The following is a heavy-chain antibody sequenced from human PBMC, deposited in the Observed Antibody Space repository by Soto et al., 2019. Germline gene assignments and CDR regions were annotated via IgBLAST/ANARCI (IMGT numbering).Heavy chain of an antibody. Sequence: QVQLVESGGGVVQPGRSLRLSCAASGFTLSNSGMHWVRQAPGKGLEWVAVIWADGTTKDYADSVKGRFTISRDSSGNKLYLQMNSLRVEDTAQYYCARDLGSSPFDYWGQGTLVTVSS. V-gene: IGHV3-33*01. J-gene: IGHJ4*02. CDR3: ARDLGSSPFDY. CDR1: GFTLSNSG. D-gene: IGHD6-13*01. CDR2: IWADGTTK.